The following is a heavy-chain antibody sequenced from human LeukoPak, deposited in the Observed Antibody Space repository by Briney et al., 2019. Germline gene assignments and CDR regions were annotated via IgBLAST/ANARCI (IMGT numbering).Heavy chain of an antibody. J-gene: IGHJ5*02. CDR2: IYYSGST. V-gene: IGHV4-59*01. D-gene: IGHD1-26*01. CDR1: GGSISSYY. Sequence: SETLSLTCTVSGGSISSYYWSWIRQPPGKGLEWIRYIYYSGSTNYNPSLKSRVTISVDTSKNQSSLKLSSVTAADTAVYYCARGALGGWEPRSGWFDPWGQGTLVTVSS. CDR3: ARGALGGWEPRSGWFDP.